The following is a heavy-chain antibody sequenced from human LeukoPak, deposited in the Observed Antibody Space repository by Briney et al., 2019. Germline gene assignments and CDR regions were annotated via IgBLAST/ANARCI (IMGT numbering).Heavy chain of an antibody. CDR1: GYTFTGYY. J-gene: IGHJ4*02. D-gene: IGHD3-22*01. CDR3: ARAETGTYYYDSSGSFDY. V-gene: IGHV1-2*06. Sequence: ASVKVSCKASGYTFTGYYMHGVRPAPGQGLEWMGRINPNSGGTNYAQKFQGRVTMTRDTSISTAYMDMCRLRSDDTAVYYCARAETGTYYYDSSGSFDYWGQGTLVTVSS. CDR2: INPNSGGT.